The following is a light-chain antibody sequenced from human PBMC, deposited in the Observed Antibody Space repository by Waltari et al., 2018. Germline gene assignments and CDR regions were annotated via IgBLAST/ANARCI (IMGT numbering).Light chain of an antibody. CDR3: QQYYSTPYT. V-gene: IGKV4-1*01. Sequence: DTEMTQSPDSLAVSLGERATINCKSSQSVLYSSNNKNYLAWYQQKPGQPPQLLIYWASTRESGVPDRFSGSGSGTDFTLTISSLQAEDVAVYYCQQYYSTPYTFGQGTKLEIK. CDR1: QSVLYSSNNKNY. CDR2: WAS. J-gene: IGKJ2*01.